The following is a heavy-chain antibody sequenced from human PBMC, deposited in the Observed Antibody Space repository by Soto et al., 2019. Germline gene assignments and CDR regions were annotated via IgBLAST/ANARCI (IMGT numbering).Heavy chain of an antibody. J-gene: IGHJ4*02. CDR3: ARGMTPPGAPAWYYFDS. V-gene: IGHV4-4*07. D-gene: IGHD2-8*02. CDR2: FSLSGTT. Sequence: LSLTCTVSGASITGSSYWSWIRQPAGKGLEWIGRFSLSGTTSYNPSLRSRVTMSADVSKNQFSLRLTSVTAADTALYYCARGMTPPGAPAWYYFDSWGQGTLVTVSS. CDR1: GASITGSSY.